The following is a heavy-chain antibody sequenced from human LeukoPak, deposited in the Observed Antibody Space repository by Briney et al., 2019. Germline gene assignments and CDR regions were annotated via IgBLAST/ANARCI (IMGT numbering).Heavy chain of an antibody. CDR1: GGSISSGGYS. CDR3: ASRWDTYFDY. J-gene: IGHJ4*02. D-gene: IGHD5-18*01. CDR2: IYYSGST. Sequence: SETLSLTCTVSGGSISSGGYSWSWIRQHPGKGLEWIGYIYYSGSTYYNPSLKSRVTISVDTSKNQFSLKLSSVTAADTAVYYCASRWDTYFDYWGQGTLVTVSS. V-gene: IGHV4-31*03.